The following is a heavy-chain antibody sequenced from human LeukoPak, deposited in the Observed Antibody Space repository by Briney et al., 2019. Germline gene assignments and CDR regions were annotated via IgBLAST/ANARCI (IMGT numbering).Heavy chain of an antibody. CDR2: IDTDGSST. Sequence: GGSLRLSCAASGFTFSSYWMNWVRQAPGKVLVWVSRIDTDGSSTTYADSVKGRFTISRDNAKNTLYMQMNSLRAEDTAVYFCARGFTIFGVVNDGFDIWGQGTKVTVSS. CDR1: GFTFSSYW. J-gene: IGHJ3*02. V-gene: IGHV3-74*01. D-gene: IGHD3-3*01. CDR3: ARGFTIFGVVNDGFDI.